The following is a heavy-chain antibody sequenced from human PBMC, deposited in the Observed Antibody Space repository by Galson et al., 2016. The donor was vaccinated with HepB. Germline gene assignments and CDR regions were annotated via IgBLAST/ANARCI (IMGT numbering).Heavy chain of an antibody. J-gene: IGHJ4*02. CDR1: GFTFRNYA. Sequence: SLRLSCAASGFTFRNYAMHWVRQAPGKGLKYVSAISNSGTSTYYADSVKGRFTISRDNSKDTLYLQMSSLTTEDSAVYYCVNDLDYYDISGYYYGGPGYWGQGTLVTVSS. CDR3: VNDLDYYDISGYYYGGPGY. D-gene: IGHD3-22*01. CDR2: ISNSGTST. V-gene: IGHV3-64D*06.